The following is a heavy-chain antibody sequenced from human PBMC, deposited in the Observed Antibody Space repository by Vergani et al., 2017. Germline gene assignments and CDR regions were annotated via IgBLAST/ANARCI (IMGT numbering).Heavy chain of an antibody. J-gene: IGHJ6*02. V-gene: IGHV3-74*01. D-gene: IGHD3-22*01. CDR1: GFTFSSYW. CDR3: ARDRPRNEKYYYDSSGYPRNSMDV. Sequence: EVQLVESGGGLVQPGGSLRLSCAASGFTFSSYWMHWVRKAPGKGLVWVSRINSDGSSTSYADSVKGRFTISRDNAKNTLYLQMNSLRAEDTAVYYCARDRPRNEKYYYDSSGYPRNSMDVWDQGTTVTVSS. CDR2: INSDGSST.